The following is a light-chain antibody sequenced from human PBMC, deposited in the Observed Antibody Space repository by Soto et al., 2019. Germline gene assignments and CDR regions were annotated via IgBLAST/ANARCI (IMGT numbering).Light chain of an antibody. Sequence: DIQMTQSPSTLSASVRDRVTITCRASQGISSYLAWYQQKPGKVPKLLIYTSSILEIGVPSRFSGSGSGTDFTLTISSLQPDDVAAYYCQQYNSSPWTFGQGTKVEIK. J-gene: IGKJ1*01. V-gene: IGKV1-27*01. CDR1: QGISSY. CDR2: TSS. CDR3: QQYNSSPWT.